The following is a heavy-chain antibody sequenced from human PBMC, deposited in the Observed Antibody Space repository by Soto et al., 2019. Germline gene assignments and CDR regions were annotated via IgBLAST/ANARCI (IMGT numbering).Heavy chain of an antibody. V-gene: IGHV1-69*02. J-gene: IGHJ4*02. CDR2: IIPILGIA. Sequence: QVQLVQSGAEVKKPGSSVKVSCKASGGTFSSYTISWVRQAPGQGLEWMGRIIPILGIANYAQKFQGRVTITADKSTSTAYMELSSLRSEDTAVYYCAAPRGCCERLWFDYWGQGTLVTVSS. D-gene: IGHD3-10*01. CDR1: GGTFSSYT. CDR3: AAPRGCCERLWFDY.